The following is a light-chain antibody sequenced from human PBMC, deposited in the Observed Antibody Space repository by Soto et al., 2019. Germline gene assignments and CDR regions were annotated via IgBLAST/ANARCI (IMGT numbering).Light chain of an antibody. CDR1: QSVSSSY. CDR3: QQRSNWPRT. Sequence: EIVLTQSPGTLSLSPGERATLSCRASQSVSSSYLAWYQQKPGQAPRLLIYGASSRATGIPDRFSGSGSGTDFTLTISRLEPEDFAVYYCQQRSNWPRTFGQGTRLEIX. J-gene: IGKJ5*01. CDR2: GAS. V-gene: IGKV3D-20*02.